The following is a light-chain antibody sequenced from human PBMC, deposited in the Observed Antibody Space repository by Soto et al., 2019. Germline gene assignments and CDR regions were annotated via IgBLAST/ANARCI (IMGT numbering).Light chain of an antibody. CDR2: GAS. CDR1: QSVSSY. V-gene: IGKV3-20*01. J-gene: IGKJ1*01. CDR3: QQYGSLGT. Sequence: EIVMTQSPATLSVSPGERVTLSCRASQSVSSYLAWYQQKPGQAPRLLIYGASSRATGIPDRFSGSGSGTDFTLTISRLEPEDFAVYYCQQYGSLGTFGQGTKVDIK.